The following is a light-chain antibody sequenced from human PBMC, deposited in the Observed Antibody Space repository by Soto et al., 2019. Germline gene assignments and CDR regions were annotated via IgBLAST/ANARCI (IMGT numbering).Light chain of an antibody. CDR2: QVT. CDR1: SSDLAIYNY. CDR3: SSYTDSSNYV. J-gene: IGLJ1*01. V-gene: IGLV2-14*01. Sequence: QSLLTQPASVSGSPGQSITSSCTGTSSDLAIYNYVAWYQQQPGKAPKLMIYQVTNRPSGVSNRFSGSRSGNTASLTISGLQAEDEADYYCSSYTDSSNYVFGTGTKVTVL.